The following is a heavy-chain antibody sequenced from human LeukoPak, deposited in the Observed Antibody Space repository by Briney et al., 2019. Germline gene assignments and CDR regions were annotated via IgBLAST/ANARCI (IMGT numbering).Heavy chain of an antibody. CDR2: INHSGST. CDR1: GGSFSGYY. J-gene: IGHJ4*02. D-gene: IGHD1-26*01. V-gene: IGHV4-34*01. Sequence: SETLSLTCAVYGGSFSGYYWSWIRQPPGKGLEWIGEINHSGSTNYNPSLKSRVTISVDTSKNQFSLKLSSVTAADTAVYYCARVGNTQVFDYWGQGTLVTVSS. CDR3: ARVGNTQVFDY.